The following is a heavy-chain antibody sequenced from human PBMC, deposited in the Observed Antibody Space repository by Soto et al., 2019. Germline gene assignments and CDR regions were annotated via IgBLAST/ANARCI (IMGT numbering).Heavy chain of an antibody. CDR2: IYHSGST. CDR3: ATLLKGHY. Sequence: QLQLQESGPGLVKPSETLSLTCTVSGGSISSSTYYWGWIRQPPGNGLEWIGNIYHSGSTYYNPSLKSRVTISVDTSKNQFSLKLSSVTAAYTAVYYCATLLKGHYWGQGTLVTVSS. CDR1: GGSISSSTYY. J-gene: IGHJ4*02. D-gene: IGHD2-15*01. V-gene: IGHV4-39*01.